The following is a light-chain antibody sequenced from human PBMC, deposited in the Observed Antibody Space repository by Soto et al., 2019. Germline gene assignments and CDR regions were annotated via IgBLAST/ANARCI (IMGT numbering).Light chain of an antibody. V-gene: IGKV1-39*01. J-gene: IGKJ4*01. CDR3: QQSYSTPLT. CDR1: QSISSY. CDR2: AAS. Sequence: DIXXTXXPXSLSASVGDRVTITCRASQSISSYLNWYQQKPGKAPKLLIYAASSLQSGVPSRFSGSGSGTDFTLTISSLQPEDFATYYCQQSYSTPLTFGGGTKVEIK.